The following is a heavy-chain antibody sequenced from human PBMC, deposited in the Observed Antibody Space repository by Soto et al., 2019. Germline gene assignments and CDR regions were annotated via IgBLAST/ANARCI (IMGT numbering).Heavy chain of an antibody. Sequence: EVPLVESGGGLVQPGGSLRLSCAASGFTFSSYWMHWVRQAPGKGLVWVSRINSDGSSTSYADSVKGRFTISRDNAKNTLYLQMNSLRAEDTAVYYCARVAFGSSWGYDAFDMWGQGTMVTVSS. CDR2: INSDGSST. V-gene: IGHV3-74*01. J-gene: IGHJ3*02. CDR3: ARVAFGSSWGYDAFDM. D-gene: IGHD1-26*01. CDR1: GFTFSSYW.